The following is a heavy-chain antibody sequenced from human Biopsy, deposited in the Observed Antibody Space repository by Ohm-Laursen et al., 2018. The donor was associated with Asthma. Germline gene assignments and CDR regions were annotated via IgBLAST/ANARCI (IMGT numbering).Heavy chain of an antibody. V-gene: IGHV3-7*01. CDR1: GFTFGDYW. CDR2: IKHDGTEK. Sequence: SLRLSCAASGFTFGDYWMSWVRQVPGKGLEWVANIKHDGTEKNHVHSLKGRFTISRDNAKNSLYLQMNSLRAEDTAVYYCARTFHFWSPYHAEHYQLWGQGTLVTVPS. D-gene: IGHD3-3*02. CDR3: ARTFHFWSPYHAEHYQL. J-gene: IGHJ1*01.